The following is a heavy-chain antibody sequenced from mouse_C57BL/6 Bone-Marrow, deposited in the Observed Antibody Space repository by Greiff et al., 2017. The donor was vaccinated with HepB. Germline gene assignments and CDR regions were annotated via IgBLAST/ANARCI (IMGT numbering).Heavy chain of an antibody. CDR3: ARGHGYAMDY. Sequence: VQLKESGGGLVKPGGSLKLSCAASGFTFSDYGMHWVRQSPEKGLEWVAYISSGSSTIYYADTVKGRFTISRDNAKNTLFLQMTSLRSEDTAMYYCARGHGYAMDYWGQGTSVTVSS. J-gene: IGHJ4*01. CDR1: GFTFSDYG. V-gene: IGHV5-17*01. CDR2: ISSGSSTI.